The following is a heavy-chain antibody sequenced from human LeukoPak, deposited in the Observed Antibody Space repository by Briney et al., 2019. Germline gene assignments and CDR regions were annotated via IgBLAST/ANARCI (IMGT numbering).Heavy chain of an antibody. CDR1: GGSISSYY. V-gene: IGHV4-34*01. CDR2: INHSGST. J-gene: IGHJ4*02. Sequence: SETLSLTCTVSGGSISSYYWSWIRQPPGKGLEWIGEINHSGSTNYNPSLKSRVTISVDTSKNQFSLKLSSVTAADTAVYYCARVPNWDFWSGYYFDYWGQGTLVTVSS. CDR3: ARVPNWDFWSGYYFDY. D-gene: IGHD3-3*01.